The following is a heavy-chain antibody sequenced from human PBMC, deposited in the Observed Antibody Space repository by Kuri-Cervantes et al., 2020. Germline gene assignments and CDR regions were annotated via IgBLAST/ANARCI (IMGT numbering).Heavy chain of an antibody. J-gene: IGHJ3*01. V-gene: IGHV1-69*05. D-gene: IGHD3-3*01. CDR1: GGTFISYA. CDR2: IIPIFGTA. Sequence: SSVKVSCKACGGTFISYAISWVRQAPAQGLEGLGGIIPIFGTANYAQNFQGRVTITTDASTSTDYMELSSLRSQDTAVYSCARDGHPDMYNDFWRGYSFDFWGRGTMVTVSS. CDR3: ARDGHPDMYNDFWRGYSFDF.